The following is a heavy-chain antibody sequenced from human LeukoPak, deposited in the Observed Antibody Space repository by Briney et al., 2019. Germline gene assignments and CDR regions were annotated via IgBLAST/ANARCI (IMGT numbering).Heavy chain of an antibody. V-gene: IGHV1-18*01. CDR3: ARVYYGDF. J-gene: IGHJ4*02. CDR2: ISAYNGST. Sequence: ASVKVSCKASDFSFTSYGMSWVRQAPGQGLEWMGWISAYNGSTKYAQKLQGRVTMTTDTSTSTAYMELRSLRSDDTAVYYCARVYYGDFWGQGTLVTVSS. CDR1: DFSFTSYG.